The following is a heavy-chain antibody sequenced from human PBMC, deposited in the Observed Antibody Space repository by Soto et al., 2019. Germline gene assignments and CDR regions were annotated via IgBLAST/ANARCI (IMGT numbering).Heavy chain of an antibody. J-gene: IGHJ6*02. V-gene: IGHV3-21*01. CDR3: ARETGSYNWNDGLMDV. CDR2: IDTSSTYM. CDR1: GFSFSSFT. Sequence: EVQLVESGGGLVKPGGSLRLSCAASGFSFSSFTLNWVRQAPGKGLEWVSSIDTSSTYMYYADSVTGRFTISRDNAKKSVYLQMNSLRAEDTAVYFCARETGSYNWNDGLMDVRGQGTTVTVSS. D-gene: IGHD1-20*01.